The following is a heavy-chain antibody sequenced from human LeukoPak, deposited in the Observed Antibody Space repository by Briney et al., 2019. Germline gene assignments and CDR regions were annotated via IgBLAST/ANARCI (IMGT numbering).Heavy chain of an antibody. CDR2: IIPIFGIA. J-gene: IGHJ6*02. D-gene: IGHD1-7*01. CDR3: ARDPPIRGITGTPNAYYGMDV. CDR1: GGTFSSYA. Sequence: SVKVSCKASGGTFSSYAISWVRQAPGQGLEWMGRIIPIFGIANYAQKFQGRVTITADKSTSTAYMELSSLRSEDTAVYYCARDPPIRGITGTPNAYYGMDVWGQGTTVTVSS. V-gene: IGHV1-69*04.